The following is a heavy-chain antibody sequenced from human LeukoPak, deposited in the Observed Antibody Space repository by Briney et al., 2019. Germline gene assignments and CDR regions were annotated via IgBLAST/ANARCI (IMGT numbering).Heavy chain of an antibody. D-gene: IGHD6-19*01. CDR2: INPNSGGT. J-gene: IGHJ4*02. CDR3: ARITPYSSGWVDY. V-gene: IGHV1-2*02. Sequence: ASVKVSCKASGYTFTGYYMHWVRQAPGQGLEWMGWINPNSGGTNYAQKFQGRVTMTRDMSISTAYMELSRLRSDDTAVYYCARITPYSSGWVDYWGQGTLVTVSS. CDR1: GYTFTGYY.